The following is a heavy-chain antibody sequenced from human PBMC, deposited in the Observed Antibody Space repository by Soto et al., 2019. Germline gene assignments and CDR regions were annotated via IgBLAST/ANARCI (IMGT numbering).Heavy chain of an antibody. D-gene: IGHD2-2*01. Sequence: SXTLSLTFTVSGGSMSIYYWSWIRQPPVKGLEWIGYIYYSGSPNYNPSLKSRVTISVDTSKNQFSLKLSSVTAADTAVYYCASSVVVVPAAPFDYWGQGTLVTVSS. CDR3: ASSVVVVPAAPFDY. CDR1: GGSMSIYY. V-gene: IGHV4-59*01. J-gene: IGHJ4*02. CDR2: IYYSGSP.